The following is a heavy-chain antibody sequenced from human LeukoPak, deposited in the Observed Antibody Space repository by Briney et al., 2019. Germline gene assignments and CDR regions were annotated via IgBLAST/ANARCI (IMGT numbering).Heavy chain of an antibody. CDR2: IYTSGST. D-gene: IGHD5-18*01. CDR3: ARYSGELWLPLDY. CDR1: GGSISSYY. Sequence: SETLSLTCTVSGGSISSYYWSWIRRPAGKGLEWIGRIYTSGSTNYNPSLKSRVTISVDKSKNQFSLKLSSVTAADTAVYYCARYSGELWLPLDYWGQGTLVTVSS. V-gene: IGHV4-4*07. J-gene: IGHJ4*02.